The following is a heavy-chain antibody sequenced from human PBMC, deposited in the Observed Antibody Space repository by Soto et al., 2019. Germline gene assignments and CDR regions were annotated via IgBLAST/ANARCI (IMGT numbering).Heavy chain of an antibody. J-gene: IGHJ6*02. Sequence: SATLSHTCACSGGSVRSRSYYWRWIRKPPGKGLEWIGYIYYSGSTNYNPSLKSRVTISVDTSKNQFSLKLSSVTAADTAVYYCAREGIAVAGLYYYGMDGWGQGTTVTVSS. CDR2: IYYSGST. D-gene: IGHD6-19*01. CDR1: GGSVRSRSYY. CDR3: AREGIAVAGLYYYGMDG. V-gene: IGHV4-61*01.